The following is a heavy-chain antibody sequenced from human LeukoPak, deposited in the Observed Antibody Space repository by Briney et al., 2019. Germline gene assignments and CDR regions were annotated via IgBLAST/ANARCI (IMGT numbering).Heavy chain of an antibody. CDR3: AIMTFPLED. V-gene: IGHV3-48*03. Sequence: GGSLRLSCAASGFTFSNYEMDWVRQAPGKGLEWISYISSNGRTTYYADSVRGRFTISRDNTKESVYLQMNSLGVEDTAVYYCAIMTFPLEDWGQGTLVTVSS. D-gene: IGHD2-8*01. J-gene: IGHJ4*02. CDR2: ISSNGRTT. CDR1: GFTFSNYE.